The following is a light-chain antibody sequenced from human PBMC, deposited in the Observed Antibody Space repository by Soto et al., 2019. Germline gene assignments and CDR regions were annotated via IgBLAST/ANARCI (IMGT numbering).Light chain of an antibody. CDR1: SGHNSYA. J-gene: IGLJ2*01. Sequence: QLVLTQSPSASASLGASVKLTCTLSSGHNSYAIAWHQQQPEKGPRYLMKLNSDGSHSKGEGIPDRFSGSSSGAERYLTISSLQSEDEADYYCQTWGTGIHVFGGGTKLTVL. V-gene: IGLV4-69*01. CDR3: QTWGTGIHV. CDR2: LNSDGSH.